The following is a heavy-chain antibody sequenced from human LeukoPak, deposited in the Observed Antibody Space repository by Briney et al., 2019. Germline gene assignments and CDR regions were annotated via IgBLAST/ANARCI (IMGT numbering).Heavy chain of an antibody. Sequence: SETLSLTCTVSGGSISGYYWSWIRQPPGQGLGWIAYIHNNGYTNYNPSLKSRVTISVDTSKNQFSLKVTSVTAADTAMYYCTKREGPMSGSYDYFDPWGQGTLVIVS. CDR2: IHNNGYT. CDR1: GGSISGYY. V-gene: IGHV4-4*09. CDR3: TKREGPMSGSYDYFDP. D-gene: IGHD1-26*01. J-gene: IGHJ5*02.